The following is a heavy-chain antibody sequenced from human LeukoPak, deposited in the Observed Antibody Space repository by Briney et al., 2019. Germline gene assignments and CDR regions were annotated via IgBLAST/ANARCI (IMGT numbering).Heavy chain of an antibody. CDR2: VDPEDGET. J-gene: IGHJ4*02. D-gene: IGHD1-26*01. Sequence: ASVKISCKVSGYTFTDYYMHWVQQAPGEGLEWMGLVDPEDGETIYAEKFQGRVTITADTSTDTAYMELSSLRSEDTAVYYCATGSGSYHDYWGQGTLVTVSS. CDR3: ATGSGSYHDY. CDR1: GYTFTDYY. V-gene: IGHV1-69-2*01.